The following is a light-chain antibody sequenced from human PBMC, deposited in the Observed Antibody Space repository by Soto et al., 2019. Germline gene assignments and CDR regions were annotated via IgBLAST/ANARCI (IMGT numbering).Light chain of an antibody. CDR2: LNSDGSH. J-gene: IGLJ2*01. V-gene: IGLV4-69*01. CDR1: SGHSSYA. CDR3: QTWGTGIVV. Sequence: QSVLTQSPSASASLGASVKLTCTLSSGHSSYAIAWHQQQPEKGPQYLMKLNSDGSHFKGDGIPDRFSGSSSGAERYLTISSLQSVDEADYYCQTWGTGIVVFGGGTKVTVL.